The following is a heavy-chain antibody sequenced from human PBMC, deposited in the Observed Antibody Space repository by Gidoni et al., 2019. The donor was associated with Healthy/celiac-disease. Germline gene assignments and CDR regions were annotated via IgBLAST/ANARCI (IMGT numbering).Heavy chain of an antibody. CDR3: ARSEAAAFDY. CDR1: GFTFSSYA. V-gene: IGHV3-30*04. D-gene: IGHD6-13*01. CDR2: ISYDGSNK. J-gene: IGHJ4*02. Sequence: QVQLVESGGGVVQPGRSLSLSCAASGFTFSSYAMHWVRQAPGKGLEWVAVISYDGSNKYYADSVKGRFTISRDNSKNTLYLQMNSLRAEDTAVYYCARSEAAAFDYWGQGTLVTVSS.